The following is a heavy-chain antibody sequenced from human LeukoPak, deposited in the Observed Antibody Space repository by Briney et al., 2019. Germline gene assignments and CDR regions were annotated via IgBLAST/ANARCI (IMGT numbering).Heavy chain of an antibody. CDR2: IHTSGTT. V-gene: IGHV4-4*07. D-gene: IGHD5/OR15-5a*01. Sequence: SETLSLTCTVSGGSISSYLWSWIRQSAGKRLEWLGRIHTSGTTTYSPSLQSRLTMSVDTSKSQVSLRLTSVTAADTAVYYCATEQVSASAWGFDYWGQGSLVTVSS. J-gene: IGHJ4*02. CDR1: GGSISSYL. CDR3: ATEQVSASAWGFDY.